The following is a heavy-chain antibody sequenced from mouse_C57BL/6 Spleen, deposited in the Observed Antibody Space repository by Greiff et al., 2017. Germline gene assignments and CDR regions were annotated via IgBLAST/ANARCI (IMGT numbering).Heavy chain of an antibody. V-gene: IGHV5-17*01. Sequence: EVMLVESGGGLVKPGGSLKLSCAASGFTFSDYGMHWVRQAPEKGLEWVAYISSGSSTIYYADTVKGRFTISRDNAKNNLFLQMTSLRSEDTAMYCCARNWDSSYWYFDVWGTGTTVTVSS. CDR2: ISSGSSTI. CDR3: ARNWDSSYWYFDV. D-gene: IGHD4-1*01. CDR1: GFTFSDYG. J-gene: IGHJ1*03.